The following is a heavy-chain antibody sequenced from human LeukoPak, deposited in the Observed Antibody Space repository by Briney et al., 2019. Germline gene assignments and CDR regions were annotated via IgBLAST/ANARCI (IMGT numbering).Heavy chain of an antibody. CDR1: EDTFRGYY. V-gene: IGHV1-2*02. CDR3: ARVGDYGDPMDV. J-gene: IGHJ6*03. Sequence: ASVKVSCKASEDTFRGYYFHWVRQAPGQGLEWMGWINPNSGGTNSAQKFQGRVTMTRDTSISTAYTELSRLRSDDTAVYYCARVGDYGDPMDVWGKGTTVTISS. D-gene: IGHD4-17*01. CDR2: INPNSGGT.